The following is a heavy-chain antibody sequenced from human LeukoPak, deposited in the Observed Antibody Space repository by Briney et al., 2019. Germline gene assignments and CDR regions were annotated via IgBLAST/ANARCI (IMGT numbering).Heavy chain of an antibody. V-gene: IGHV3-49*04. CDR3: TRGQKYAYGPEFDY. CDR2: IRSKTHDGTA. CDR1: GFVFGDYN. Sequence: PGGSLRRSCTASGFVFGDYNMNWVRQAPGKGLEWVGYIRSKTHDGTADYAASVKGRFTISRDDSENIAYLQMTSLKSEDTAVYYCTRGQKYAYGPEFDYWVQGALVTVS. D-gene: IGHD3-10*01. J-gene: IGHJ4*02.